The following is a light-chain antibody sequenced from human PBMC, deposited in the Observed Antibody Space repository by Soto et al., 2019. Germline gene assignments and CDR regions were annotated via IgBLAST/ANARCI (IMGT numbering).Light chain of an antibody. CDR3: LLYYGGARV. CDR1: TGAVTSGYY. V-gene: IGLV7-43*01. Sequence: QAVVTQEPSLTVSPGGTVTRPCASSTGAVTSGYYPNWFQQKPGQAPRALIYSTGNKHSWTPARFSGSLLGGKAALTLSGVQPEDEAEYYCLLYYGGARVFGGGTQLTVL. CDR2: STG. J-gene: IGLJ2*01.